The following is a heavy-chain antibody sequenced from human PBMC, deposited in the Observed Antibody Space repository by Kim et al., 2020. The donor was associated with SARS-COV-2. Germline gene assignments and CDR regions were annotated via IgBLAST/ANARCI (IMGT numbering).Heavy chain of an antibody. D-gene: IGHD5-12*01. CDR2: K. CDR3: AKGRDGYPIDY. Sequence: KDYGSSVKGRLTISRDNSKNTLYLQMNSLRAEDTAVYYCAKGRDGYPIDYWGQGTLVTVSS. V-gene: IGHV3-33*06. J-gene: IGHJ4*02.